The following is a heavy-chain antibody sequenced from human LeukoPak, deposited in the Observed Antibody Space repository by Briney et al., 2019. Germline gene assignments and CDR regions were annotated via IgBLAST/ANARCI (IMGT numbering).Heavy chain of an antibody. CDR2: IYTSGST. CDR3: ARDGGDNYFTSGSYGKY. CDR1: GGSVSSYY. V-gene: IGHV4-4*07. J-gene: IGHJ4*02. D-gene: IGHD3-10*01. Sequence: ASETLSLTCTVSGGSVSSYYWSWIRQPAGKGLEWIGRIYTSGSTDYNPSLKSRVTMSVDTSKNQFSLKLSSVTAADTAVYYCARDGGDNYFTSGSYGKYWGQGTLVTVSS.